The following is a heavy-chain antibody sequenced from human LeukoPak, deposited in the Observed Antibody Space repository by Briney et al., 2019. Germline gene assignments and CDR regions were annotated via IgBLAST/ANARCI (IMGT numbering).Heavy chain of an antibody. Sequence: GESLKISCEASGYSFTTYWIGWVRQMPGKGLEWMGIICPGDSDTRYSPSFQGQVAISADKSTSTAYLQWSSLKASDTAMYYCAKSHGGGATHSWGQGTLVTVST. J-gene: IGHJ4*02. CDR1: GYSFTTYW. CDR2: ICPGDSDT. V-gene: IGHV5-51*01. D-gene: IGHD1-26*01. CDR3: AKSHGGGATHS.